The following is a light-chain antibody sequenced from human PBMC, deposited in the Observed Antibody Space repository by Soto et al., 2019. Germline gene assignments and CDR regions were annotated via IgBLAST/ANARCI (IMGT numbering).Light chain of an antibody. V-gene: IGKV3-20*01. CDR2: GVS. J-gene: IGKJ2*01. CDR1: QSISSSY. Sequence: DIVLTQSPGTLSLSPGERATLSCRASQSISSSYLAWYQQKPGQAPMLLIHGVSTTATGIPDRFSGSGSGTDFTLTISRLEPEDFAVYYCQQYVTSPYIFGQGTKLEIK. CDR3: QQYVTSPYI.